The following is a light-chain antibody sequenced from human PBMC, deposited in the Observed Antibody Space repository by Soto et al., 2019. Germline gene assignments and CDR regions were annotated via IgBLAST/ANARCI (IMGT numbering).Light chain of an antibody. Sequence: IHMTQYPCFESASLGDSVTITCLASQGISSWLSWYQQQPGKAPKLLIYAASSLQSGVPSRFSGSGSGKDFTLIISSLQPEDFTTYYCQQANSSPLTFGGGTKVDI. CDR3: QQANSSPLT. J-gene: IGKJ4*01. CDR1: QGISSW. CDR2: AAS. V-gene: IGKV1D-12*01.